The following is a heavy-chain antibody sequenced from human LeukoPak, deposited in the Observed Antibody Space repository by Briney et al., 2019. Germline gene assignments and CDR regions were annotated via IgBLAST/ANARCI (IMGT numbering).Heavy chain of an antibody. CDR2: TSSSSSTI. J-gene: IGHJ6*03. CDR1: RFAFLSLS. CDR3: ARDGNYYGSGSYYNVVDYYMDV. Sequence: VGSLRLSCAAARFAFLSLSMNWVRQAPGGGLEEPSYTSSSSSTIFYADSVKGRFTISRDNAKNSLYLQMNSLRAEDTAVYYCARDGNYYGSGSYYNVVDYYMDVWGKGTTVTVSS. D-gene: IGHD3-10*01. V-gene: IGHV3-48*01.